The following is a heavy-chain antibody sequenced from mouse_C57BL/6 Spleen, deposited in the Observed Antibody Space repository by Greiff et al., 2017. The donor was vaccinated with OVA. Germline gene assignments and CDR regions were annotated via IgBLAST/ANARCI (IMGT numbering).Heavy chain of an antibody. J-gene: IGHJ4*01. CDR2: INPNNGGT. CDR1: GYTFTDYY. V-gene: IGHV1-26*01. D-gene: IGHD1-1*01. CDR3: ARGGLLYAMDY. Sequence: VQLQQSGPELVKPGASVKISCKASGYTFTDYYMNWVKQSHGKSLEWIGDINPNNGGTSYNQKFKGKATLTVDKSSSTAYMEHRSLTSEDSAVYYCARGGLLYAMDYWGQGTSVTVSS.